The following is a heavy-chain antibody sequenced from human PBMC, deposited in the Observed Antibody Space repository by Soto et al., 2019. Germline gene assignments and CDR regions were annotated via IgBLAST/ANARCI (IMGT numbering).Heavy chain of an antibody. J-gene: IGHJ4*02. D-gene: IGHD5-12*01. CDR3: ASGNSGYDSGIFDY. CDR2: VIPIFGTA. CDR1: GGTFSSYA. Sequence: ASVKVSCKAPGGTFSSYAISWVRQAPGQGLEWMGGVIPIFGTANYAQKFQGRVTITADKSTSTAYMELSSLRSEDTAVYYCASGNSGYDSGIFDYWGQGTLVTVSS. V-gene: IGHV1-69*06.